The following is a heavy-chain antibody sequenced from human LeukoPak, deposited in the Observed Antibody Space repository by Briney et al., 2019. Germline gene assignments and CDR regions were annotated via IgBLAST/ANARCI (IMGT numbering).Heavy chain of an antibody. Sequence: PSETLSLTCTVSGYSISSGYYWGWIRQPPGKGLEWIGSIYHSGSTNYNPSLKSRVTISVDTSKNQFSLKLASVTAADTAIYYCAKGAGGFSYYNWFDPWGQGTLVTVSS. CDR2: IYHSGST. CDR1: GYSISSGYY. V-gene: IGHV4-38-2*02. CDR3: AKGAGGFSYYNWFDP. J-gene: IGHJ5*02. D-gene: IGHD5-18*01.